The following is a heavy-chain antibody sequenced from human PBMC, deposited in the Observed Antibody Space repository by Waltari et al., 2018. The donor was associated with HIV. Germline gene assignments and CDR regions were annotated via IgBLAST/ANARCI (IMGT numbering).Heavy chain of an antibody. CDR3: ARQSGTAGNNHFDP. D-gene: IGHD1-26*01. Sequence: QLQLQESGTGLVTPSETLSLTCTVPGDSIPTTPYSWGWIRQSPGELLEWIGSISSTGHTYFDPFLKSRIILSVDTSRNQFSLTLRSVTAADTARYYCARQSGTAGNNHFDPWGQGILVTVSS. CDR2: ISSTGHT. J-gene: IGHJ5*02. V-gene: IGHV4-39*01. CDR1: GDSIPTTPYS.